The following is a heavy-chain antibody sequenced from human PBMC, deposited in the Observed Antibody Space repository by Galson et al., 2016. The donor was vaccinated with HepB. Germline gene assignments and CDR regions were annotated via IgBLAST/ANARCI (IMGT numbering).Heavy chain of an antibody. J-gene: IGHJ3*02. CDR2: ISYDGSNK. Sequence: SLRLSCAASGFTLSNYGMYWVRQAPGKGLGWVAVISYDGSNKYNADSVKGRFTISRDNSKNTLYLQMNSMRTEDTAVYYCAKAKRGSTNAAFDIWGLGTMVTVSS. V-gene: IGHV3-30*18. CDR1: GFTLSNYG. CDR3: AKAKRGSTNAAFDI. D-gene: IGHD1-1*01.